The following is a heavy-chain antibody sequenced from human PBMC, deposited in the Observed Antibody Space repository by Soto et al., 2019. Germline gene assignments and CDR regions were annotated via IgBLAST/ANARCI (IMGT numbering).Heavy chain of an antibody. Sequence: SQTLSLTCAISGDSVSSNSAAWNWIRQSPSRGLEWLGRTYYRSKWYNDYAVSVKSRITINPDTSKNQFSLQLNSVTPEDTAVYYCASAPPKAVAGTSWFDPWGQGTLVTVSS. D-gene: IGHD6-19*01. J-gene: IGHJ5*02. V-gene: IGHV6-1*01. CDR1: GDSVSSNSAA. CDR2: TYYRSKWYN. CDR3: ASAPPKAVAGTSWFDP.